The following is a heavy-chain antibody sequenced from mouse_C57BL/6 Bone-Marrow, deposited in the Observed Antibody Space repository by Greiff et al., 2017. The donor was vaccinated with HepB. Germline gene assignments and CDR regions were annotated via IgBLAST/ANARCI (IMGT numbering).Heavy chain of an antibody. V-gene: IGHV1-50*01. J-gene: IGHJ3*01. D-gene: IGHD1-1*01. CDR3: ARYYGSGGFAY. CDR2: IDPSDSYT. Sequence: QVQLQQPGAELVKPGASVKLSCKASGYTFTSYWMQWVKQRPGQGLEWIGEIDPSDSYTNYNQKFKGKATLTVDKSSSTAYMQLSSLTSEDSAVYYCARYYGSGGFAYWGQGTLVTVSA. CDR1: GYTFTSYW.